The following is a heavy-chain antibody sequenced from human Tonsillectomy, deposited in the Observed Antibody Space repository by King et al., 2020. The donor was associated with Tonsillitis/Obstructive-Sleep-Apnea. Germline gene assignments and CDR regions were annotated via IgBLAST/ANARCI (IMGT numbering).Heavy chain of an antibody. CDR1: GFTVSGNH. J-gene: IGHJ6*03. Sequence: VQLVESGGGLVQPGGSLRLSCAASGFTVSGNHMSWVRQAPGKGLEWVSVIYSGGSTYYADSVKGRFTISRDNSKNTLYLQMHSLRAEDTAVYYCARIWEWLQLAHYYYYMDVWGKGTTVTVSS. CDR3: ARIWEWLQLAHYYYYMDV. V-gene: IGHV3-53*01. D-gene: IGHD5-24*01. CDR2: IYSGGST.